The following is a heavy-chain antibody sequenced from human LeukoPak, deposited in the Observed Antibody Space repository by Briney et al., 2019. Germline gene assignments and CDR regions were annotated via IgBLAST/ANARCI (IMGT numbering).Heavy chain of an antibody. V-gene: IGHV3-23*01. Sequence: GGSLRLSCAASGFTFSSYAMTWVRQAPGKGLEWGSTISGSGDIIYYEDSVKGRFTISRDNPKNTLYLQMNSLRAEDTAVYYCAKGRVGHSPGYYYGNDAFDIWGQGTMVTVSS. D-gene: IGHD3-22*01. CDR2: ISGSGDII. J-gene: IGHJ3*02. CDR1: GFTFSSYA. CDR3: AKGRVGHSPGYYYGNDAFDI.